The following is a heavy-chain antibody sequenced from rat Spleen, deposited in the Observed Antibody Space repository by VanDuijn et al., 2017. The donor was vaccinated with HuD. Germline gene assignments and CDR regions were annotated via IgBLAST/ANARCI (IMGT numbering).Heavy chain of an antibody. V-gene: IGHV5-29*01. D-gene: IGHD1-2*01. J-gene: IGHJ3*01. CDR3: ARLTYYYSSYIYEDWFAY. CDR1: GFTFSNYG. CDR2: ISYDGSST. Sequence: EVQLVESGGGLVQPGRSLKLSCAASGFTFSNYGMAWVRQAPTKGLEWVASISYDGSSTYYRDSVKGRFTISRDNAKSTLYLQIDSLRSEDTAPYYCARLTYYYSSYIYEDWFAYWGQGTLVTVSS.